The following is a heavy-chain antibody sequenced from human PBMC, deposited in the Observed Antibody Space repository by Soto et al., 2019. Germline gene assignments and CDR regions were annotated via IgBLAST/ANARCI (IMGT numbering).Heavy chain of an antibody. D-gene: IGHD3-3*01. Sequence: PGGSLRLSCAASGFTFSSYAMHWVRQAPGKGLEWVAVISYDGSNKYYADSVKGRFTISRDNSKNTLYLQMNSLRAEDTAVYYCAREGNRNTIFGVVRWFDPWGQGTLVTVSS. J-gene: IGHJ5*02. CDR2: ISYDGSNK. V-gene: IGHV3-30-3*01. CDR1: GFTFSSYA. CDR3: AREGNRNTIFGVVRWFDP.